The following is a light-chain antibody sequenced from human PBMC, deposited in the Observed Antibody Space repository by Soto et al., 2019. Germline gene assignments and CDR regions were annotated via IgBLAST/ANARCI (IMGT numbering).Light chain of an antibody. CDR1: QSVSTN. J-gene: IGKJ4*01. CDR3: QRALT. CDR2: DAS. Sequence: EIVLTQSPDTLSLSPGERATLSCRASQSVSTNLAWYQQTPGQAPRLLIHDASKKATGVPARFSGSGSGTDFTLTISSLEPKDFAVYYCQRALTFGGGTKVEIK. V-gene: IGKV3-11*01.